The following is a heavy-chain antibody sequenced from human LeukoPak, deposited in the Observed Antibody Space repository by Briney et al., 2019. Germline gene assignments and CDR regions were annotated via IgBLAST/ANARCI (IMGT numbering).Heavy chain of an antibody. V-gene: IGHV3-21*01. Sequence: GVPLSLFCAPSGFIFRRYSMNGLPQAPGKAREWVSPISSSSRYIYYAGSVKGRFTISRDNAKNSLYLQMNSLRAEDTAVYYCARDQSSSTLIMDYWGQGTLVTVSS. CDR1: GFIFRRYS. D-gene: IGHD6-13*01. CDR3: ARDQSSSTLIMDY. CDR2: ISSSSRYI. J-gene: IGHJ4*02.